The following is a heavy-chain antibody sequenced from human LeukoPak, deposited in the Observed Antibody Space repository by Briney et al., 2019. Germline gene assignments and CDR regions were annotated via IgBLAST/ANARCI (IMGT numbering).Heavy chain of an antibody. J-gene: IGHJ3*02. V-gene: IGHV1-3*01. CDR1: GYTFTSYA. Sequence: GASVKVSCKASGYTFTSYAMHWVRQAPGQRLEWMGWINAGNGNTKYSQKFQGRVTITRDTSASTAYMELSSLRSEDTAVYYCAREILWFGELLIHKDGAFDIWGQGTMVTVSS. CDR2: INAGNGNT. D-gene: IGHD3-10*01. CDR3: AREILWFGELLIHKDGAFDI.